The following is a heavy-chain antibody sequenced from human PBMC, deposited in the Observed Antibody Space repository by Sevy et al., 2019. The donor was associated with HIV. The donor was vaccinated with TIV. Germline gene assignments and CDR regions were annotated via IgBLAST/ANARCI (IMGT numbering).Heavy chain of an antibody. CDR1: GGSISSSSYY. V-gene: IGHV4-61*01. CDR2: FYYSGIT. CDR3: ARGIVAYYFDY. Sequence: SETLSLTCTVSGGSISSSSYYWSWIRQPPGKGLEWIGYFYYSGITNYNPSVKSRVTITVDTSRNQISLKLSSVTAADTAVYYCARGIVAYYFDYWGQGTLVTVSS. J-gene: IGHJ4*02. D-gene: IGHD5-12*01.